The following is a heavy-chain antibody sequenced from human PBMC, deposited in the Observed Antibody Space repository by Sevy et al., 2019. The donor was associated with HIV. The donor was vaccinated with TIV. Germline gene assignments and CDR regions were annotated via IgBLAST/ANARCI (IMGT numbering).Heavy chain of an antibody. D-gene: IGHD3-22*01. CDR1: GFSCSSYW. V-gene: IGHV3-7*04. CDR2: IKQDESEK. Sequence: GGSLRLSCAASGFSCSSYWMHWVRQAPGKGLEWVANIKQDESEKYYVASVKGRFTISRDNAKNSMYLQMNSLRPEDTAIYYCARGNSGSFDYWGQGTLVTVSS. J-gene: IGHJ4*02. CDR3: ARGNSGSFDY.